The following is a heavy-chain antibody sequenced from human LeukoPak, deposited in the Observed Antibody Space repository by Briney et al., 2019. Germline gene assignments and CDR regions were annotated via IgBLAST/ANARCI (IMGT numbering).Heavy chain of an antibody. CDR3: ARGMFGSRRESSSYYFYMDV. CDR2: SNGSGGT. D-gene: IGHD3-10*02. CDR1: GGSFSGYY. Sequence: SETLSLTCGVSGGSFSGYYWTWIRRPPGKGLEWIGESNGSGGTSYSPSLRGRLRISVDRSNNQFSLRLSSVTAADTAVYYCARGMFGSRRESSSYYFYMDVWGKGTTVTVSS. J-gene: IGHJ6*03. V-gene: IGHV4-34*01.